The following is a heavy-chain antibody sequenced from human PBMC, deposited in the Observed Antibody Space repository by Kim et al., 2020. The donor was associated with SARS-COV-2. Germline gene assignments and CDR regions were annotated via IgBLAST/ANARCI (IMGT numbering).Heavy chain of an antibody. J-gene: IGHJ4*02. CDR3: ARDQWLQY. CDR2: GST. D-gene: IGHD5-12*01. Sequence: GSTSYAQKFQGRVTMTRDTSTSTVYMELSSLRSEDTAVYYCARDQWLQYWGQGTLVTVSS. V-gene: IGHV1-46*01.